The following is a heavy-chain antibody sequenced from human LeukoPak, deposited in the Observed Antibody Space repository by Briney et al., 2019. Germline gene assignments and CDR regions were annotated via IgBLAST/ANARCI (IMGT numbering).Heavy chain of an antibody. CDR2: SGSGGST. D-gene: IGHD1-26*01. V-gene: IGHV3-23*01. CDR1: GFTFSSYA. J-gene: IGHJ4*02. CDR3: ARDKIVGATNFDY. Sequence: GGSLRLSCAASGFTFSSYAMSWVRQAPGRGLEWVSSGSGGSTYYADSVKGRFTISRDNSKNTLYLQMNSLRAEDTAVYYCARDKIVGATNFDYWGQGTLVTVSS.